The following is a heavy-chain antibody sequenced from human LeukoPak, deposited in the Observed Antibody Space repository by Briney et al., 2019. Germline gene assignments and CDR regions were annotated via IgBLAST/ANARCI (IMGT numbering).Heavy chain of an antibody. CDR3: ARVPDFWSGFD. CDR1: GFTFMSYR. J-gene: IGHJ4*02. V-gene: IGHV3-48*01. Sequence: GGSLRLSCAASGFTFMSYRMNWVRQAPGKGLEWASYITSSGSSIHYADSVKGRFTISRDNAKNSLYLQMNSLSVEDTAVYYCARVPDFWSGFDWGQGTLVTVSS. D-gene: IGHD3-3*01. CDR2: ITSSGSSI.